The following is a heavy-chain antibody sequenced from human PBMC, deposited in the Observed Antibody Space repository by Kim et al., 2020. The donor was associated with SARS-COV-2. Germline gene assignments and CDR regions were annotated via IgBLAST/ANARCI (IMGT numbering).Heavy chain of an antibody. J-gene: IGHJ6*02. V-gene: IGHV1-18*04. CDR2: ISAYNGNT. CDR1: GYTFTSYG. Sequence: ASVKVSCKASGYTFTSYGISWVRQAPGQGLEWMGWISAYNGNTNYAQKLQGRVTMTTDTSTSTAYMELRSLRSDDTAVYYCVRSEAAVAGTVEFFRSLLRTDLYGMDVWGQGTTVTVSS. CDR3: VRSEAAVAGTVEFFRSLLRTDLYGMDV. D-gene: IGHD6-19*01.